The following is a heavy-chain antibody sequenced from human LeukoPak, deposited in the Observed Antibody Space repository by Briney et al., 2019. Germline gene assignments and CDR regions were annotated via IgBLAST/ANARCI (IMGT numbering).Heavy chain of an antibody. CDR3: ARERGSYCSSTSCYIYASYYMDV. Sequence: PSETLSLTCTVSGGSISSGSYYWSWIRQPAGKGLEWIGRIYTSGSTNYNPSLKSRVTTSVDTSKNQFSLKLSSVTAADTAVYYCARERGSYCSSTSCYIYASYYMDVWGKGTTVTISS. CDR1: GGSISSGSYY. V-gene: IGHV4-61*02. D-gene: IGHD2-2*02. J-gene: IGHJ6*03. CDR2: IYTSGST.